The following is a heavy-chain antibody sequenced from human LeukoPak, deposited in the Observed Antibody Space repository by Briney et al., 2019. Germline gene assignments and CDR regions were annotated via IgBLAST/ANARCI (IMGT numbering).Heavy chain of an antibody. CDR3: ARSPKYYGSGSLDY. D-gene: IGHD3-10*01. J-gene: IGHJ4*02. CDR2: INHSGST. V-gene: IGHV4-34*01. Sequence: PSETLSLTCAVYGGSFSGYYWSWIRQPPGKGLEWIGEINHSGSTNYNPSLKSRVTISVDTSKNQFSLKLSSVTAADTAVYYCARSPKYYGSGSLDYWGQVTLVTVSS. CDR1: GGSFSGYY.